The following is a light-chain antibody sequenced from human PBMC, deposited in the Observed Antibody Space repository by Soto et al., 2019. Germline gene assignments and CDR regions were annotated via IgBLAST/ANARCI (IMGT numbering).Light chain of an antibody. V-gene: IGKV1-5*03. CDR2: KTS. CDR3: QHWNDYSWT. CDR1: QSISIW. J-gene: IGKJ1*01. Sequence: DIHMTQSPSTLSASVGDRVTITCRASQSISIWLAWYQQKPGKAPNLLIYKTSSLETGVTSRFSGSGSGTEFTLTISSLQPDDFATYYCQHWNDYSWTFVQGTKVEVK.